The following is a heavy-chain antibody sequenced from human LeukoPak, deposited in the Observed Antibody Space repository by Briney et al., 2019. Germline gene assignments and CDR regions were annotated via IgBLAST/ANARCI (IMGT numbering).Heavy chain of an antibody. CDR2: ISGYNGNT. CDR1: GYTFTSYG. D-gene: IGHD1-26*01. V-gene: IGHV1-18*01. CDR3: AGGGLYGGSPDY. J-gene: IGHJ4*02. Sequence: ASVKVSCKASGYTFTSYGISWVRQAPGQGLEWMAWISGYNGNTNYAQKLQGRVTMTTDTSTSTAYMELMSLRSDDTAVYYCAGGGLYGGSPDYWGQGTLVIVSS.